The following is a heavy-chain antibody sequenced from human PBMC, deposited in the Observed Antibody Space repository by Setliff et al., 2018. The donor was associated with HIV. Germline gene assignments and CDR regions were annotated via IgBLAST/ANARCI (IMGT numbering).Heavy chain of an antibody. V-gene: IGHV4-4*02. J-gene: IGHJ4*02. CDR3: ARDFGAGFVDY. D-gene: IGHD3-10*01. CDR2: VYHSGAT. CDR1: GDSVSGSNW. Sequence: PSETLSLTCNVSGDSVSGSNWWTWVRRSPQKGLEWIGEVYHSGATNYNPSLKSRVAMSVDKSENQFSLRLNSVTAADTAVYYCARDFGAGFVDYWGQGMLVTVSS.